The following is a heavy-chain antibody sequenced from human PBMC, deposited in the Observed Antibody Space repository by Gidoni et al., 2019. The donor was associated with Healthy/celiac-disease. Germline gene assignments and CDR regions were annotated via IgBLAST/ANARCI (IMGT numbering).Heavy chain of an antibody. J-gene: IGHJ2*01. CDR3: ARAEYCCDSSGRTRGWYFDL. D-gene: IGHD3-22*01. CDR1: GDSVASHSAA. V-gene: IGHV6-1*01. CDR2: TYSRSKWYN. Sequence: QVQLQQSGPGLVKPSQTLSLTCAISGDSVASHSAAGNWNRQSPSRGLEWLGRTYSRSKWYNDYAVSVKSRITITPDTSKNQFSLQLNSVTPEDTAVYYCARAEYCCDSSGRTRGWYFDLWGRGTLVPVSS.